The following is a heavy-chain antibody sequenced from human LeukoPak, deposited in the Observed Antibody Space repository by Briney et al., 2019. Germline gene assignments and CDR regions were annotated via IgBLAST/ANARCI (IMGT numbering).Heavy chain of an antibody. Sequence: GGSLRLSCAASGFTVSSNYMSWVRQAPGKGLEWVSVIYSGGSTYYADSVKGRFTISRDNSKNTLYLQMNSLRAEDTAVYYCAARGYSYGSHPDDYWGQGTLVTASS. CDR1: GFTVSSNY. CDR3: AARGYSYGSHPDDY. D-gene: IGHD5-18*01. CDR2: IYSGGST. V-gene: IGHV3-53*01. J-gene: IGHJ4*02.